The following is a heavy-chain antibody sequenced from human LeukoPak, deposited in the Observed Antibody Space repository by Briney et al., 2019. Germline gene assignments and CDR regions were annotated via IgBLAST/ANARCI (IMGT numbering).Heavy chain of an antibody. D-gene: IGHD3-10*01. J-gene: IGHJ5*02. Sequence: SETLSLTCTVSGGSISSYYWSWIRQPPGKGLEWIGYIYYSGSTNYNPSPKSRVTISVDTSKNQFSLKLSSVTAADTAVYYCTMAAIPTNWFDPWGQGTLVTVSS. CDR2: IYYSGST. V-gene: IGHV4-59*01. CDR1: GGSISSYY. CDR3: TMAAIPTNWFDP.